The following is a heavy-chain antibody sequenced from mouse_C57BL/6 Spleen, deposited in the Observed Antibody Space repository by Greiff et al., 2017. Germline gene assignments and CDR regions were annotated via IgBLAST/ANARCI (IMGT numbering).Heavy chain of an antibody. J-gene: IGHJ1*03. CDR3: TRGSSYPNWYFDV. CDR2: ISSGGDYI. V-gene: IGHV5-9-1*02. CDR1: GLTFSSYA. D-gene: IGHD1-1*01. Sequence: DVMLVESGEGLVKPGGSLKLSCAASGLTFSSYAMSWVRQTPEKRLEWVAYISSGGDYIYYADTVKGRFTISRDNARNTLYLQMSSLKSEDTAMYYCTRGSSYPNWYFDVWGTGTTVTVSS.